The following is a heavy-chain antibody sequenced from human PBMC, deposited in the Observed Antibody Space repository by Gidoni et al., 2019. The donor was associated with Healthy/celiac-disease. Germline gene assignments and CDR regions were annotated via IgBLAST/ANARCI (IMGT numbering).Heavy chain of an antibody. V-gene: IGHV4-59*01. Sequence: QVQLQESGPGLVKPSETLSLTCTVSGGSISSYYWSWIRQPPGKGLEWIGYIYYSGSTNYNPSLKSRVTISVDTSKNQFSLKLSSVTAADTAVYYCAIGKWELPRSYWYFDLWGRGTLVTVSS. D-gene: IGHD1-26*01. CDR1: GGSISSYY. J-gene: IGHJ2*01. CDR3: AIGKWELPRSYWYFDL. CDR2: IYYSGST.